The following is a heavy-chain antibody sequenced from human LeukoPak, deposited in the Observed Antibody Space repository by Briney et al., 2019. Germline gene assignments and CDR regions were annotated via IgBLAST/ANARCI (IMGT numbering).Heavy chain of an antibody. D-gene: IGHD2-2*01. CDR2: INWNGGST. V-gene: IGHV3-20*04. CDR3: ARNLVRGYYYYMDV. Sequence: GGSLRLSCAASGFTFDDYGMSWVRQAPGKGLEWVSGINWNGGSTGYADSVKGRFTISRDNAKNSLYLQMNSLRAEDTALYYCARNLVRGYYYYMDVWGKGTTATVSS. J-gene: IGHJ6*03. CDR1: GFTFDDYG.